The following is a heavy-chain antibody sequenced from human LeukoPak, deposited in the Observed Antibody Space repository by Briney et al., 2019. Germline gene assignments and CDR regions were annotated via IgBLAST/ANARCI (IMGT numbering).Heavy chain of an antibody. D-gene: IGHD6-19*01. V-gene: IGHV3-48*03. J-gene: IGHJ4*02. CDR3: ARDQGSGWLFDY. CDR2: ISSSGSTI. Sequence: PGGSLRLSCAASGFTFSSYEMNWVRQAPGKGLEWVSYISSSGSTIYYADSVKGRFTISRDNAKNSLYLQMNSPRAEDTAVYYCARDQGSGWLFDYWGQGTLVTVSS. CDR1: GFTFSSYE.